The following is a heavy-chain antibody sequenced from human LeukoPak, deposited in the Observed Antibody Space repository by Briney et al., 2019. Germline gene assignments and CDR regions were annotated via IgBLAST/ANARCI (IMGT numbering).Heavy chain of an antibody. CDR2: INHSGST. D-gene: IGHD5-18*01. Sequence: SETLSLTCTVSGASVSSFYWNWIRQPPGKGLEWIGEINHSGSTNYNPSLKSRVTISVDTSKNQFSLKLSSVTAADTAVYYCARGVGTAMVTVSKDYWGQGTLVTVSS. V-gene: IGHV4-34*01. J-gene: IGHJ4*02. CDR1: GASVSSFY. CDR3: ARGVGTAMVTVSKDY.